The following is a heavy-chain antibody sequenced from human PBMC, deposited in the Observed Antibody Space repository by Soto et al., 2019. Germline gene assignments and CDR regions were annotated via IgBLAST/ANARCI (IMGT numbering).Heavy chain of an antibody. J-gene: IGHJ4*01. D-gene: IGHD3-10*01. CDR2: ISSDGNTK. Sequence: QVQLVESGGGVVQPGRSVRLSCAASGFIFNDFAIHWVRQAPGKGLEWVAIISSDGNTKYYVDSVKGRFTISRDNYKNTLYLQMNSLIPEDTAVYYCARDYMVRGAAHYWGQGTLVTVSS. V-gene: IGHV3-30-3*01. CDR1: GFIFNDFA. CDR3: ARDYMVRGAAHY.